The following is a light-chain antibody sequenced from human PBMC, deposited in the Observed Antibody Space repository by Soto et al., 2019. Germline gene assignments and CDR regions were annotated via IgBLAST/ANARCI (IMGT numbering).Light chain of an antibody. CDR2: EVN. CDR1: SSDFGNYNL. Sequence: QSVLTQPASVSGSPGQSITISWTGTSSDFGNYNLVSWYQQHPGKVPKLILFEVNKRPSGVSGRFSGSKSGNTASLTISGLQAEDEADYYCCSFTSSNTHVFGTGTKVTVL. J-gene: IGLJ1*01. V-gene: IGLV2-23*02. CDR3: CSFTSSNTHV.